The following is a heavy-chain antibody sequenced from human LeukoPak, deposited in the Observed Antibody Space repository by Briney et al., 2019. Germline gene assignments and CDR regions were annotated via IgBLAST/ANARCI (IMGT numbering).Heavy chain of an antibody. D-gene: IGHD7-27*01. CDR2: ISGSGGTT. CDR3: AKDGGLWVSAHWGDS. J-gene: IGHJ4*02. Sequence: GGSLRLSCAASGFTFNNYAMNWVRQAPGKGLEWVSVISGSGGTTYYADSVKGRFTISRDSSKNTLYLQMNSLRAEDTAVYYCAKDGGLWVSAHWGDSWGRGTLVTVSS. V-gene: IGHV3-23*01. CDR1: GFTFNNYA.